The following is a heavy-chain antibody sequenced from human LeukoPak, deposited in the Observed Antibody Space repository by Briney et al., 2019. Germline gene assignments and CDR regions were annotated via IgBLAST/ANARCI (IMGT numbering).Heavy chain of an antibody. CDR2: INPSGGST. J-gene: IGHJ4*02. V-gene: IGHV1-46*01. Sequence: GASVKVSCKASGYTFTSYYMHWVRQAPGQGLEWMGIINPSGGSTSYAQKFQGRVTMTRDTSTSTVYMELSSLRSEDTAVYYCASREALEWYFDYWGQGTLVTVSS. CDR1: GYTFTSYY. CDR3: ASREALEWYFDY. D-gene: IGHD3-3*01.